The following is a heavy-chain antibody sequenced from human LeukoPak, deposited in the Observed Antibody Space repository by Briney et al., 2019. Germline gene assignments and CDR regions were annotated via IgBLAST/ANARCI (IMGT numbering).Heavy chain of an antibody. CDR1: GFTFSDYY. CDR3: ARDYYDSSGYLPFDY. J-gene: IGHJ4*02. V-gene: IGHV3-11*04. CDR2: ISSSGSTT. D-gene: IGHD3-22*01. Sequence: GGSLRLSCAASGFTFSDYYMSWIRQAPGKGLEWVSYISSSGSTTYYADSVKGRFTISRDNSKNTLYLQMNSLRAEDTAVYYCARDYYDSSGYLPFDYWGQGTLVTVSS.